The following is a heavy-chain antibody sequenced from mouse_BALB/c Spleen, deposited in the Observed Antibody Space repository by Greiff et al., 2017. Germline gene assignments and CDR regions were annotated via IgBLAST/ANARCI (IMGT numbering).Heavy chain of an antibody. CDR3: ARMGIYDGYPYAMDY. J-gene: IGHJ4*01. D-gene: IGHD2-3*01. Sequence: QVTLKVSGPGILQPSQTLSLTCSFSGFSLSTSGMSVGWIRQPSGKGLEWLAHIWWNDDKYYNPALKSRLTISKDTSNNQVFLKIASVVTADTATYYCARMGIYDGYPYAMDYWGEGTSVTVSS. CDR2: IWWNDDK. CDR1: GFSLSTSGMS. V-gene: IGHV8-8*01.